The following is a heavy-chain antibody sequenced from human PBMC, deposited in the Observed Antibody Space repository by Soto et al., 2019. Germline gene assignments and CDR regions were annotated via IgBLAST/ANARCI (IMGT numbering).Heavy chain of an antibody. V-gene: IGHV6-1*01. Sequence: PSQTLSLPCVISGDSVSSNGACWNWIRQSPSRGLQWLGRIYYRSKWFHDYAASVESRMAINPDTSRNQFSLQLNYVTPEDTAVYYCARVHCSAGTCLDGLGFWGQGTTVTVSS. CDR1: GDSVSSNGAC. D-gene: IGHD2-15*01. CDR2: IYYRSKWFH. J-gene: IGHJ6*02. CDR3: ARVHCSAGTCLDGLGF.